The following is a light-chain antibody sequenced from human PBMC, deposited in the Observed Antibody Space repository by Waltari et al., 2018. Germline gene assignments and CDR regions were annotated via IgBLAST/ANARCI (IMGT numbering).Light chain of an antibody. Sequence: SCGASQSVSSNLAWYQQKPGQAPRLLIYGASARATGIPARFSGSGSGTEFTLTISSLQSEDFAVYYCQQYNNWPQTFGQGTKLEIK. CDR3: QQYNNWPQT. CDR1: QSVSSN. J-gene: IGKJ2*01. CDR2: GAS. V-gene: IGKV3-15*01.